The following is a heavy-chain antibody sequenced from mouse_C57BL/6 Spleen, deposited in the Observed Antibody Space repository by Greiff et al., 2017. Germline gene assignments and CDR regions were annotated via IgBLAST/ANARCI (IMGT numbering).Heavy chain of an antibody. CDR1: GFNIKDYY. Sequence: VQLQQPGAELVRPGASVKLSCTASGFNIKDYYMHWVKQRPEQGLEWIGRIDPEDGDTEYAPKFQGKATMTADTSSNTAYLQLSSLTSEDTAVYYCTMPLTGRAMDDWGQGTSVTVSS. J-gene: IGHJ4*01. V-gene: IGHV14-1*01. D-gene: IGHD4-1*01. CDR2: IDPEDGDT. CDR3: TMPLTGRAMDD.